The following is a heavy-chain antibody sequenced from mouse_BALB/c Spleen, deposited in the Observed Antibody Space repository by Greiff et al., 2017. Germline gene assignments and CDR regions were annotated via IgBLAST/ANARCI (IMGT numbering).Heavy chain of an antibody. Sequence: QVQLQPSGAELVKPGASVKLSCKTSGYTFTSYWIQWVKQRPGQGLGWIGEIFPGTGTTYYNEKFKGKATLTIDTSSSTAYMQLSSLTSEDSAVYFCARNHYLDYWGQGTTLTVSS. CDR3: ARNHYLDY. J-gene: IGHJ2*01. CDR2: IFPGTGTT. V-gene: IGHV1S132*01. CDR1: GYTFTSYW.